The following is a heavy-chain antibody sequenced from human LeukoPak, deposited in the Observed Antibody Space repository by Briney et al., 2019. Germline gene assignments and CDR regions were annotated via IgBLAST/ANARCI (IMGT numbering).Heavy chain of an antibody. CDR3: ARDWGGTVTTFHFGH. Sequence: GGSLRLSCAASGFTFSRYSMSWVRQAPGKGLEWLSYITSTSNTIYYADSVKGRFTISRDNTKDSLYLQMNSLRAEDTAVYYCARDWGGTVTTFHFGHWGQGTLVTVSS. CDR2: ITSTSNTI. D-gene: IGHD4-17*01. CDR1: GFTFSRYS. V-gene: IGHV3-48*04. J-gene: IGHJ4*02.